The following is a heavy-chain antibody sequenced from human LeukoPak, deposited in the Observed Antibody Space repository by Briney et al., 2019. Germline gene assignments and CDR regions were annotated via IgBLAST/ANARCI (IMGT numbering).Heavy chain of an antibody. CDR1: GGSISSYY. D-gene: IGHD6-13*01. CDR2: IYYSGST. Sequence: SETLSLTCTVSGGSISSYYWSWIRQPPGKGLEWIGYIYYSGSTNYNPSLKSRVTISVDTSKNQFSLKLSSVTAADTAVYYCARETISGDSSSWYNWFDPWGQGTLVTVSS. V-gene: IGHV4-59*01. CDR3: ARETISGDSSSWYNWFDP. J-gene: IGHJ5*02.